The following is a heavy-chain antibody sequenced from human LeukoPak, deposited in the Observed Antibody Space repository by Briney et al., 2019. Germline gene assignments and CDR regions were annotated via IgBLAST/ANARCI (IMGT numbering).Heavy chain of an antibody. CDR2: TYYRSKWYN. V-gene: IGHV6-1*01. D-gene: IGHD6-13*01. CDR3: ARGASIVAAGSSYYYYGMDV. J-gene: IGHJ6*02. CDR1: GDSVFSNSDA. Sequence: SQTLSLTCAISGDSVFSNSDAWNWIRQSTSRGLEWLGRTYYRSKWYNDYAISVKSRITINPDTSKNQFSLQLNSVTPEDTAVYYCARGASIVAAGSSYYYYGMDVWGQGTTVTVSS.